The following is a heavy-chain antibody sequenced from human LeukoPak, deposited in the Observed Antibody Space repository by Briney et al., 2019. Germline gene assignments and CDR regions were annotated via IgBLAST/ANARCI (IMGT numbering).Heavy chain of an antibody. V-gene: IGHV3-53*01. D-gene: IGHD3-22*01. CDR2: IYSGGST. J-gene: IGHJ4*02. Sequence: PGGSLRLSCAASGFTVSSNYMSWVRQAPGKGLEWVSVIYSGGSTYYADSVKGRFTISRDNSKNTLYLQMNSLRAEDTAVYYCAKAVSKADTFLHYYDSSGYSSYFDYWGQGTLVTVSS. CDR3: AKAVSKADTFLHYYDSSGYSSYFDY. CDR1: GFTVSSNY.